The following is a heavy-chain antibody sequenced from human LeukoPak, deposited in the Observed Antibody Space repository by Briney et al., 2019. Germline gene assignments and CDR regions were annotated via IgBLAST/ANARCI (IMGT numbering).Heavy chain of an antibody. V-gene: IGHV3-23*01. CDR2: ISGSGGNT. CDR1: GFTFSSNA. CDR3: ATTKQARRYFDY. J-gene: IGHJ4*02. Sequence: GGSLRLPCAGSGFTFSSNALSWVRQAPGKGLEWVSAISGSGGNTYYADSVRGRFTISRDNSKNTLYLQMNTLRAEDTAVYYCATTKQARRYFDYWGQGTLVTVSS. D-gene: IGHD1-1*01.